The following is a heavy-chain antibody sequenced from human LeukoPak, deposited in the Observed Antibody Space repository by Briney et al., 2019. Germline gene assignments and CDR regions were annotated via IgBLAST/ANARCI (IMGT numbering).Heavy chain of an antibody. J-gene: IGHJ4*02. Sequence: SETLSLTCTVSGGSISSYYWSWIRQPPGKGLEWIGYIYYSGSTNYNPSLKSRVTISVDTSKNQFSLKLSSVTAADTAVYYCARSRSGSYYMLYDYWGQGTLVTVSS. D-gene: IGHD3-10*01. CDR3: ARSRSGSYYMLYDY. V-gene: IGHV4-59*08. CDR1: GGSISSYY. CDR2: IYYSGST.